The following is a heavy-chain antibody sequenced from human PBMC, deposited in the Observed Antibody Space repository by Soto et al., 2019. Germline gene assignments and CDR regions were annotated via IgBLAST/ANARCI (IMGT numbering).Heavy chain of an antibody. V-gene: IGHV4-59*01. J-gene: IGHJ6*02. CDR1: GGSISSYY. Sequence: SETLSLTCTVSGGSISSYYWSWIRQPPGKGLEWIGYIYYSGSTNYNPSLKSRVTISVDTSKNQFSLKLSSVTAADTAVYYCASVTRTCISTSCYRYYSCMDVWGPGTMVTV. D-gene: IGHD2-2*02. CDR2: IYYSGST. CDR3: ASVTRTCISTSCYRYYSCMDV.